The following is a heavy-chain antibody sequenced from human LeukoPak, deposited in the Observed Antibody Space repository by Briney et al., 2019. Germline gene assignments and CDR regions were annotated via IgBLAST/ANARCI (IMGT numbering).Heavy chain of an antibody. CDR3: AKGALEWLLGIDY. J-gene: IGHJ4*02. Sequence: PGGSLRPSCAASGFTFSDYRMYWVRQPPGKGLVWASYINTDGRTTKYADSVRGRFTISRDNAKNTMYLQMNSLRAEDTAVYYCAKGALEWLLGIDYWGQGTLVTVSS. D-gene: IGHD3-3*01. V-gene: IGHV3-74*03. CDR2: INTDGRTT. CDR1: GFTFSDYR.